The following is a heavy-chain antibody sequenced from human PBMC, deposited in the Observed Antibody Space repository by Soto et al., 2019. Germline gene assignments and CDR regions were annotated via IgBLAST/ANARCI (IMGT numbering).Heavy chain of an antibody. CDR3: ARDDPTTGTTRGAFDI. Sequence: ASVKVSCKASGYTFTSYGISWVRQAPGQGLEWMGWISAYNGNTNYAQKLQGRVTMTTDTSTSTAYMELRSLRSDDTAVYYCARDDPTTGTTRGAFDIWGQGTMVTVSS. J-gene: IGHJ3*02. V-gene: IGHV1-18*01. D-gene: IGHD1-1*01. CDR2: ISAYNGNT. CDR1: GYTFTSYG.